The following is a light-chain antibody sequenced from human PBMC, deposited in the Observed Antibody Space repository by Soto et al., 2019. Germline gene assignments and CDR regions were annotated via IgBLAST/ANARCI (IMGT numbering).Light chain of an antibody. CDR2: EVS. CDR1: SSDVGGYYY. CDR3: TSYTTSSTHWV. J-gene: IGLJ3*02. Sequence: QSALTQPASVSGSPGQSITISCTGTSSDVGGYYYVSWYQQHPDKAPKLMIYEVSNRPSGVSNRFSGSKSGNTASLTISGLQAEDEADYYCTSYTTSSTHWVFGGGTKLTVL. V-gene: IGLV2-14*01.